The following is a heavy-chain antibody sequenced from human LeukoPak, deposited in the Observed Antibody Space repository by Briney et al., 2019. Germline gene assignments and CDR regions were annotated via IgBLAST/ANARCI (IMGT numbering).Heavy chain of an antibody. CDR3: AKDRYFDWLSGSWFDP. CDR2: ISWNSGSI. J-gene: IGHJ5*02. V-gene: IGHV3-9*01. CDR1: GFTFDDYA. D-gene: IGHD3-9*01. Sequence: GRSLRLSCAASGFTFDDYAMHWVRHAPGKGLEWVSGISWNSGSIGYADSVKGRFTISRDNAKNSLYLQMNSLRAEDTALYYCAKDRYFDWLSGSWFDPWGQGTLVTVSS.